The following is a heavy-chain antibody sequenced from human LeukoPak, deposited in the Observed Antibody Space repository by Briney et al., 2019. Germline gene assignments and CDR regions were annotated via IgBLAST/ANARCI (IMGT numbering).Heavy chain of an antibody. D-gene: IGHD3-22*01. Sequence: ASVKVSCKASGGTFSSYAISWVRQAPGQGLEWMGRIIPIFGTANYAQKFQGRVTITTDESTSTAYMKLSSLRSEDTAVYYCAREGFNYYDSSGEPWADYWGQGTLVTVSS. CDR2: IIPIFGTA. V-gene: IGHV1-69*05. CDR1: GGTFSSYA. CDR3: AREGFNYYDSSGEPWADY. J-gene: IGHJ4*02.